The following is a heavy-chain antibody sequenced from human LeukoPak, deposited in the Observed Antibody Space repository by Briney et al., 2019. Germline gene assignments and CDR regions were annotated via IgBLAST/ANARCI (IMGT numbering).Heavy chain of an antibody. CDR1: GYTFTSYY. V-gene: IGHV1-2*02. J-gene: IGHJ5*02. Sequence: ASVKVSCKASGYTFTSYYMHWVRQAPGQGLEWMGIINPSGGGTNYAQKFQGRVTMTRDTSISTAYMELSRLRSDDTAVYYRAREFYDFWSGIQAGFDPWGQGTLVTVSS. D-gene: IGHD3-3*01. CDR3: AREFYDFWSGIQAGFDP. CDR2: INPSGGGT.